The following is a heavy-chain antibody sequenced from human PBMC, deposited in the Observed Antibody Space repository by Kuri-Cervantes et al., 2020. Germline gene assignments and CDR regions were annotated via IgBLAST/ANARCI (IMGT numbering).Heavy chain of an antibody. D-gene: IGHD6-19*01. CDR3: ARAPRGSGWYRGENWFDP. J-gene: IGHJ5*02. V-gene: IGHV4-30-2*01. CDR1: GASVSGGSYH. CDR2: IHDSGNN. Sequence: SQTLSLTCAVSGASVSGGSYHWAWIRQPPGKGPEWIGQIHDSGNNNYNPSLKSRVTISVDRSKNQFSLKLSSVTAADTAVYYCARAPRGSGWYRGENWFDPWGQGTLVTVSS.